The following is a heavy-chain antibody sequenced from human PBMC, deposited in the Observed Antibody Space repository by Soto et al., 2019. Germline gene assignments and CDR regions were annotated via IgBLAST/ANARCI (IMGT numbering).Heavy chain of an antibody. V-gene: IGHV1-8*01. CDR3: ARGFPRHDYGDSVEYFQH. J-gene: IGHJ1*01. CDR2: MNPNSGNT. D-gene: IGHD4-17*01. CDR1: GYTFTSYD. Sequence: QVQLVQSGAEVKKPGASVKVSCKASGYTFTSYDINWVRQATGQGLEWMGWMNPNSGNTGYAQKFQGRVTMTRNTSISTAYMELSSPRSEDTAVYYCARGFPRHDYGDSVEYFQHWGQGTLVTVSS.